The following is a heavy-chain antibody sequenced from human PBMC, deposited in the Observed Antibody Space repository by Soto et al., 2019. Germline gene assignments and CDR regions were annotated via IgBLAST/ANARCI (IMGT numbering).Heavy chain of an antibody. J-gene: IGHJ6*02. D-gene: IGHD6-19*01. CDR3: ASHIAVAAQRLYYYYYGMDV. Sequence: SVKVSCKASGGTFSSYAISWVRQAPGQGLEWMGGIIPIFGTANYAQKFQGRVTITADESTSTAYMELSSLRSEDTAVYYCASHIAVAAQRLYYYYYGMDVGGQGTTVTVSS. V-gene: IGHV1-69*13. CDR1: GGTFSSYA. CDR2: IIPIFGTA.